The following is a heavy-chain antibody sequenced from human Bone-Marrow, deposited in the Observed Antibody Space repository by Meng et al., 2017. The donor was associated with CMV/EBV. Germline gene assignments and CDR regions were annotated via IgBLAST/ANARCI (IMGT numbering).Heavy chain of an antibody. CDR2: IHYDGTTK. Sequence: GQLVESGGGLVQAGGSRGLSCAASGFTFSSYAMYWVRQAPGKGLQWVSFIHYDGTTKHCVDSVKGRFTISRDNSKNTLYLQMNSLRTEDTAVYYCVKDGGYYSGDYWGQGTLVTVSS. V-gene: IGHV3-30*02. D-gene: IGHD4-11*01. CDR1: GFTFSSYA. J-gene: IGHJ4*02. CDR3: VKDGGYYSGDY.